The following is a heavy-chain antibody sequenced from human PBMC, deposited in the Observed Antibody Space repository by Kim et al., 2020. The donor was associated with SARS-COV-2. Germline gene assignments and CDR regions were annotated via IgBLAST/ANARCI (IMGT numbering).Heavy chain of an antibody. J-gene: IGHJ2*01. CDR3: ARVNWNWYFDL. CDR1: GFTFSSYS. V-gene: IGHV3-21*01. D-gene: IGHD1-1*01. CDR2: ISSSSSYI. Sequence: GGSLRLSCAASGFTFSSYSMNWVRQAPGKGLEWVSSISSSSSYIYYADSVKGRFTISRDNAKNSLYLQMNSLRAEDTAVYYCARVNWNWYFDLWGRGTLVTVSS.